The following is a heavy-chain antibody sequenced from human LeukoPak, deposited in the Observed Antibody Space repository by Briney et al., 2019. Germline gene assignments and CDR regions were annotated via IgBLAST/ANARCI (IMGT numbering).Heavy chain of an antibody. CDR3: ARALKVQLWLNY. J-gene: IGHJ4*02. V-gene: IGHV1-2*02. CDR2: IDPNSGGT. CDR1: GYTFTGYY. D-gene: IGHD5-18*01. Sequence: ASVKVSCKASGYTFTGYYMHWVRQAPGQGLEWMGWIDPNSGGTNYAQKFQGRVTMTRDTSISTAYMELSRLRSDDTAVYYCARALKVQLWLNYWGQGTLVTVSS.